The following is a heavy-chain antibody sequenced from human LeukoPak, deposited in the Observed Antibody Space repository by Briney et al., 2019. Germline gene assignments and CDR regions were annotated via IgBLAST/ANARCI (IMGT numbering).Heavy chain of an antibody. CDR3: ARVLYYYDSSGYQGAFDI. J-gene: IGHJ3*02. Sequence: GGSLRLSCAASGFTFSSYGMHWVRQAPGKGLEWVAFIRYDGSNKYYADSVKGRFTISRDNSKNTLYLQMNSLRAEDTALYHCARVLYYYDSSGYQGAFDIWGQGTMVTVSS. CDR2: IRYDGSNK. V-gene: IGHV3-30*02. D-gene: IGHD3-22*01. CDR1: GFTFSSYG.